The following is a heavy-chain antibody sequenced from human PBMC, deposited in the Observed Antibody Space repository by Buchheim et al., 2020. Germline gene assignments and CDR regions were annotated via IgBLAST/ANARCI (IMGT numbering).Heavy chain of an antibody. D-gene: IGHD6-6*01. CDR2: ISSSGSTI. V-gene: IGHV3-11*01. CDR3: TRSGAAHRSSSVLLYYYHYGMDV. J-gene: IGHJ6*02. CDR1: GFTFSDYY. Sequence: QVQLVESGGGLVKPGGSLRLSCAASGFTFSDYYMSWVRQAPGKGPEWLLYISSSGSTIFYADSVKGRFTISRDNAKNSLSLQMNSLRVEDTAVYYCTRSGAAHRSSSVLLYYYHYGMDVWGQGTT.